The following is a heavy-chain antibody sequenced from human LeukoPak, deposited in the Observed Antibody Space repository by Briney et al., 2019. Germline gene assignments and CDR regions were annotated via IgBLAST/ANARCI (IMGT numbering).Heavy chain of an antibody. D-gene: IGHD2-2*01. CDR2: IIPIFGTA. CDR1: GGTFSSYA. CDR3: ARSGFLPQSSWFDY. V-gene: IGHV1-69*05. Sequence: ASVKVSCKASGGTFSSYAISWVRQAPGQGLEWMGGIIPIFGTANYAQKFQGRVTITTDESTSTAYMELSSLRSEDTAVYYCARSGFLPQSSWFDYWGQGTLVTVSS. J-gene: IGHJ4*02.